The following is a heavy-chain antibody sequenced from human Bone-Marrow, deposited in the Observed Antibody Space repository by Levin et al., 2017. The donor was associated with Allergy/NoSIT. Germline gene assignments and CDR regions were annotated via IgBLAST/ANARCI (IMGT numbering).Heavy chain of an antibody. CDR1: GGTFSSYA. CDR2: IIPIFGTA. V-gene: IGHV1-69*13. J-gene: IGHJ6*02. Sequence: SVKVSCKASGGTFSSYAISWVRQAPGQGLEWMGGIIPIFGTANYAQKFQGRVTITADESTSTAYMELSSLRSEDTAVYYCARYPAQRDYSGPGVGTCYYCYGMDVWGQGTTVTVSS. CDR3: ARYPAQRDYSGPGVGTCYYCYGMDV. D-gene: IGHD5-12*01.